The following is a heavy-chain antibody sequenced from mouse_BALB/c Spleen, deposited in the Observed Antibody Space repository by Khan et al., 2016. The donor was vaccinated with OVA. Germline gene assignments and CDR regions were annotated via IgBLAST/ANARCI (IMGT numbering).Heavy chain of an antibody. CDR2: IGPGSSNA. Sequence: DVVKPGASVKLSCKASGYTFTSYWINWIKQRPGQGLEWVGHIGPGSSNAYYNEIFKGKAILTVDTSSRIAYIQLSSLSSEHSAVYFCARSNYYGSGLYAMDYWGQGTSVTVSS. V-gene: IGHV1S41*01. J-gene: IGHJ4*01. CDR1: GYTFTSYW. D-gene: IGHD1-1*01. CDR3: ARSNYYGSGLYAMDY.